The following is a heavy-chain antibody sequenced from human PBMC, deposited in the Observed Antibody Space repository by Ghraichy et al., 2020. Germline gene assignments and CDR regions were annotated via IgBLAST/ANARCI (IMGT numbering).Heavy chain of an antibody. Sequence: SETLSLTCAVYGGSFSGYYWSWIRQPPGKGLEWIGEINHSGSTNYNPSLKSRVTISVDTSKNQFSLKLSSVTAADTAVYYCASLGFRIWGQGTLVTGSS. CDR2: INHSGST. V-gene: IGHV4-34*01. CDR3: ASLGFRI. CDR1: GGSFSGYY. J-gene: IGHJ4*02. D-gene: IGHD3-3*01.